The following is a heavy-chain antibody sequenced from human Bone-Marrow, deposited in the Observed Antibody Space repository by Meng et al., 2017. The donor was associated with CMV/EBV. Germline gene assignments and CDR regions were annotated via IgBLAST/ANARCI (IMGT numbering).Heavy chain of an antibody. D-gene: IGHD2-2*01. J-gene: IGHJ6*02. CDR2: IYHSGST. Sequence: SETLSLTCTVSGYSISSGYYWGWIRQPPGKGLEWIGSIYHSGSTCYNPSLKSRVTISVDTSKNQFSLKLSSVTAADTAVYYCARDRCSSTSCYGPYYGMDVWGQGTTVTVSS. V-gene: IGHV4-38-2*02. CDR3: ARDRCSSTSCYGPYYGMDV. CDR1: GYSISSGYY.